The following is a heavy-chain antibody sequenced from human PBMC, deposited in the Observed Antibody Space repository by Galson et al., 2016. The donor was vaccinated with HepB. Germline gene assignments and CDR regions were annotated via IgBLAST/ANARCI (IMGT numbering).Heavy chain of an antibody. CDR2: IYYSGSP. D-gene: IGHD5-18*01. J-gene: IGHJ4*02. Sequence: LSLTCTVSGASISSGDYYWSWIRQHPGKGLEWIGYIYYSGSPYYNPSLKSRVTISADTSKNQFSLKLSSVTAADTAVFYCARARGYGYGYWYWGQGTLVTVSS. CDR1: GASISSGDYY. CDR3: ARARGYGYGYWY. V-gene: IGHV4-31*03.